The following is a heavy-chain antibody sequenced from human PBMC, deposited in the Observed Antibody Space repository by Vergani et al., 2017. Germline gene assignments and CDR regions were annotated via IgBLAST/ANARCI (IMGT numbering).Heavy chain of an antibody. J-gene: IGHJ4*02. CDR2: ISGSGGST. Sequence: VQLVESGGGVVQPGTSLRLSCAASGFTFSSYAMSWVRQAPGKGLEWVSAISGSGGSTYYADSVKGRFTISRDNSKNTLYLQMNSLRAEDTAVYYCAKSRFSKPIVPAAADYWGQGTLVTVSS. D-gene: IGHD2-2*01. V-gene: IGHV3-23*04. CDR1: GFTFSSYA. CDR3: AKSRFSKPIVPAAADY.